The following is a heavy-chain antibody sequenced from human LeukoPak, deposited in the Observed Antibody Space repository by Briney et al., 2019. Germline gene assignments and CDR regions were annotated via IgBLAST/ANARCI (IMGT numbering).Heavy chain of an antibody. J-gene: IGHJ3*01. CDR1: GFTFSDYY. Sequence: GGSLRLSCAASGFTFSDYYMSWIRQAPGKGLEWVSYISSSSSYTNYADSVKGRFTISRDNSKNTLYLQMNSLRAEDTAVYYCARDRSGIYDAFDLWGQGTVVAVST. D-gene: IGHD6-25*01. V-gene: IGHV3-11*06. CDR3: ARDRSGIYDAFDL. CDR2: ISSSSSYT.